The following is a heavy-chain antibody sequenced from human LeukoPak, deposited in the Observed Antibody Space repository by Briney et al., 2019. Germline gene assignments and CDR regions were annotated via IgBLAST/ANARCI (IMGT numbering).Heavy chain of an antibody. D-gene: IGHD4-23*01. CDR3: ARQSDYGVDSSLYMDV. CDR1: GDSISNSY. J-gene: IGHJ6*03. CDR2: MFYGRSV. Sequence: SETLSLTCTVSGDSISNSYWSWIRQPPGKALEWLGNMFYGRSVNYNPSLRSRVIMSVDTSKNQIYLKLNSVTAADTAVYYCARQSDYGVDSSLYMDVWGTGTTVTVSS. V-gene: IGHV4-59*01.